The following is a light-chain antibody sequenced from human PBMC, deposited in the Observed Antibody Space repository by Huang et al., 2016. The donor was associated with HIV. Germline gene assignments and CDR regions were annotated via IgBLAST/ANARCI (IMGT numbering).Light chain of an antibody. CDR3: LQDFNYPLT. Sequence: AIQMTQSPSSLSASVGDRVTITCRASQAIRDDLGWYQQKPGKAPKLLIYGASSLQSGGPSRFSGSGSGTDYTLTISSLQPEDFATYYCLQDFNYPLTFGQGTKLEIK. CDR1: QAIRDD. J-gene: IGKJ2*01. V-gene: IGKV1-6*01. CDR2: GAS.